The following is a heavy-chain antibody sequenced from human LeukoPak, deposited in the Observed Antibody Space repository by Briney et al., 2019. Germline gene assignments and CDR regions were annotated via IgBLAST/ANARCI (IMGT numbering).Heavy chain of an antibody. CDR1: GFSVSSNY. Sequence: GGSLRLSCAASGFSVSSNYMSWVRQAPGKGLEWVSVIYSGDRTYYADSVKGRFTISRDSSKNTLYLQMNNLRVEDTAVYYCAKAPVTTCSGAYCYPFDYWGQGTLVTVSS. D-gene: IGHD2-15*01. CDR2: IYSGDRT. CDR3: AKAPVTTCSGAYCYPFDY. V-gene: IGHV3-53*01. J-gene: IGHJ4*02.